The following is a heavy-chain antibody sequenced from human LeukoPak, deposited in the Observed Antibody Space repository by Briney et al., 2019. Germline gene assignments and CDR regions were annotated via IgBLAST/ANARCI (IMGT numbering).Heavy chain of an antibody. CDR1: GYTFTDYY. V-gene: IGHV1-69-2*01. CDR2: VDPEDGET. J-gene: IGHJ6*03. Sequence: ATVKISCKASGYTFTDYYMHWVQQAPGKGLEWMGRVDPEDGETIYAEKFQGRVTITADTSTDTAYMGLSSLRSEDTAVYYCARAMVGATHYYYYMDVWGKGTTVTVSS. D-gene: IGHD1-26*01. CDR3: ARAMVGATHYYYYMDV.